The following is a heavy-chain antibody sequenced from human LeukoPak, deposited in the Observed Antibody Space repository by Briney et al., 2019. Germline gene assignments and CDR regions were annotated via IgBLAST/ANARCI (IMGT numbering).Heavy chain of an antibody. V-gene: IGHV3-9*01. Sequence: GGSLRLSCAASGFTFDDYAMHWVRQAPGKGLEWVSGISWNSGSIGYADSVKGRFTISRDNSKNTLYLQMNSLRAEDTAVYYCAKDLFFRVRGVIISLIDYWGQGTLVTVSS. CDR2: ISWNSGSI. D-gene: IGHD3-10*01. CDR1: GFTFDDYA. J-gene: IGHJ4*02. CDR3: AKDLFFRVRGVIISLIDY.